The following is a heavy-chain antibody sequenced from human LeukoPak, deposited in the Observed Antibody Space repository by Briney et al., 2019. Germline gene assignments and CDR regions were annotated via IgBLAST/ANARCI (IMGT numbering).Heavy chain of an antibody. V-gene: IGHV4-30-2*01. D-gene: IGHD1-26*01. Sequence: PSETLSLTCTVSGGSISSGGYYWSWIRQPPGKGLEWIGYIYHSGSTYYSPSLKSRVTISVDRSKNQFSLKLSSVTAADTAVYYCARRARATDYWGQGTLVTVSS. J-gene: IGHJ4*02. CDR1: GGSISSGGYY. CDR2: IYHSGST. CDR3: ARRARATDY.